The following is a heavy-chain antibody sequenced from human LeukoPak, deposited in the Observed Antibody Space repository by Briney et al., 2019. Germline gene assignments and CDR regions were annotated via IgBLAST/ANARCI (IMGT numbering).Heavy chain of an antibody. J-gene: IGHJ4*02. CDR3: ARTMDY. CDR2: INHSGST. Sequence: PSETLSLTCTVSGGSISSSSYYWGWIRQPPGKGLEWIGEINHSGSTNYNPSLKSRVTISVDTSKNQFSLKLSPVIAADTAVYYCARTMDYWGQGTLVTVSS. V-gene: IGHV4-39*07. CDR1: GGSISSSSYY.